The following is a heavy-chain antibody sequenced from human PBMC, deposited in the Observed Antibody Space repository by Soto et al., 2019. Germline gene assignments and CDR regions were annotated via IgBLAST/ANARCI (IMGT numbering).Heavy chain of an antibody. CDR1: GYTFTSYD. Sequence: QVQLVQSGAEVKKPGASVKVSCKASGYTFTSYDINWVRQATGQGLEWMGWMNPNSGNTGYAQKFQGTATITRTTSLSTAYIALSSLRSDDTAVYYCASSGSGWSLYWGQGTLVTVSS. CDR3: ASSGSGWSLY. J-gene: IGHJ4*02. D-gene: IGHD6-19*01. V-gene: IGHV1-8*01. CDR2: MNPNSGNT.